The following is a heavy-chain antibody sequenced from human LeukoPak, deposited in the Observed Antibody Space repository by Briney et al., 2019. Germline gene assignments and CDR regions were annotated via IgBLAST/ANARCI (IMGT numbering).Heavy chain of an antibody. J-gene: IGHJ4*02. CDR1: GFIVSSNY. D-gene: IGHD3-9*01. CDR2: IYSGGST. V-gene: IGHV3-53*01. Sequence: GGSLRLSCAASGFIVSSNYMSRVRQAPGKGLEWVSVIYSGGSTYYADSVKGRFTISRDNSKNTLYLQMNSLRAEDTAVYYCASVLTGSYDYFDYWGQGTLVTVSS. CDR3: ASVLTGSYDYFDY.